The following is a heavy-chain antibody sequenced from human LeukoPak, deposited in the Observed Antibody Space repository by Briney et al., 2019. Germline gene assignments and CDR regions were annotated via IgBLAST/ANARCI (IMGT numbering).Heavy chain of an antibody. CDR1: TFTFGNYW. Sequence: PGGSLRLSCAASTFTFGNYWMSWVRQAPGKGLEWVANIKEDGSEEYYVDSVKGRFTISRDNTKISLYLQMNSLRAEDTAVYYCARDPAAWDYWGQGTLVTVSS. CDR3: ARDPAAWDY. J-gene: IGHJ4*02. CDR2: IKEDGSEE. V-gene: IGHV3-7*01. D-gene: IGHD6-13*01.